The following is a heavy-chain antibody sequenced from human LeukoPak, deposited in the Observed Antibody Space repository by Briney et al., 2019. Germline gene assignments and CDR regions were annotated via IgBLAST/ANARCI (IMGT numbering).Heavy chain of an antibody. Sequence: PGGSLRLSCAISGFTSTTAWMTWVRQAPGKGLEGVADIRQDGSDKYYVDSVKGRFIISRDNAKKSVSLHMNNLRVEDTAVYYCVVYKYILSWSAFDFWGRGTMVTVSS. CDR1: GFTSTTAW. CDR2: IRQDGSDK. CDR3: VVYKYILSWSAFDF. J-gene: IGHJ3*01. D-gene: IGHD6-13*01. V-gene: IGHV3-7*01.